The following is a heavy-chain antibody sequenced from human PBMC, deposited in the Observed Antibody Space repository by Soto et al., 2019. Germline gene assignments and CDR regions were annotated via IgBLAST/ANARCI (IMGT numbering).Heavy chain of an antibody. CDR2: IYYTGST. Sequence: QVQLQESGPGLVKPSETLSLTCTVSGGSISSYYWSWIRQPPGKGLEWIGYIYYTGSTNYNPSLKSRVTISVDTSKYQFSLKLTSVTAAETAVYYCARRYSSSHDFWGQGTLVTVSS. CDR1: GGSISSYY. CDR3: ARRYSSSHDF. D-gene: IGHD6-6*01. J-gene: IGHJ4*02. V-gene: IGHV4-59*01.